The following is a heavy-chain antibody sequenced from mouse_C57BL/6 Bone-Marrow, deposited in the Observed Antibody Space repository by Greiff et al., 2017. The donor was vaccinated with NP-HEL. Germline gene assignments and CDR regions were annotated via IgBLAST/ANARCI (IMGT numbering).Heavy chain of an antibody. CDR1: GYTFTSYW. D-gene: IGHD1-1*01. Sequence: QVQLKQPGAELVKPGASVKVSCKASGYTFTSYWMHWVKQRPGQGLEWIGRIHPSDSDTNYNQKFKGKATLTVDKSSSTAYMQLSSLTSEDSAVYYCATLYYGSSPYYFDYWGQGTTLTVSS. J-gene: IGHJ2*01. CDR2: IHPSDSDT. CDR3: ATLYYGSSPYYFDY. V-gene: IGHV1-74*01.